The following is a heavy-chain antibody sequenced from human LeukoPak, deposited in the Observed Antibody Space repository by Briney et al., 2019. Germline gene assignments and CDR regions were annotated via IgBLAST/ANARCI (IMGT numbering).Heavy chain of an antibody. CDR2: ISAYNGNT. CDR3: AMVPAAISGGDWFDP. Sequence: ASVKVSCKASGYTFTSYGISWARQAPGQGLEWMGWISAYNGNTNYAQKLQGRVTTTTDTSTSTAYMALRSLRSDDTAVYYCAMVPAAISGGDWFDPWGQGTLVTVSS. D-gene: IGHD2-2*02. V-gene: IGHV1-18*01. CDR1: GYTFTSYG. J-gene: IGHJ5*02.